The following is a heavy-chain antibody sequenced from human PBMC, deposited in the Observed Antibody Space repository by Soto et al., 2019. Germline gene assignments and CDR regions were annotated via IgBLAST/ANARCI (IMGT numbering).Heavy chain of an antibody. V-gene: IGHV3-30*18. J-gene: IGHJ4*02. CDR3: AKGSQLWTRERVFDY. D-gene: IGHD5-18*01. Sequence: GGSLRLSCAASGFTFSSYGMHWVRQAPGKGLEWVAVISYDGSNKYYADSVKGRFTISRDNSKNTLYLQMNSLRAEDTAVYYCAKGSQLWTRERVFDYWGQGTLVTVSS. CDR2: ISYDGSNK. CDR1: GFTFSSYG.